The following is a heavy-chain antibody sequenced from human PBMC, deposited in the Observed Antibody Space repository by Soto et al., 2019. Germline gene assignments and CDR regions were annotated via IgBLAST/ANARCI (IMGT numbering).Heavy chain of an antibody. V-gene: IGHV3-15*07. CDR1: GFTFANAF. Sequence: LSCTASGFTFANAFMNWVRQAPGKGLEWIGRIRTKTYGEAVDYAAPVKGRFTISRDDSKDTMYLQMNSLKTEDTAVYYCTSCRGYCTGLVAYDIWGQGTMVTVAS. J-gene: IGHJ3*02. D-gene: IGHD2-8*02. CDR2: IRTKTYGEAV. CDR3: TSCRGYCTGLVAYDI.